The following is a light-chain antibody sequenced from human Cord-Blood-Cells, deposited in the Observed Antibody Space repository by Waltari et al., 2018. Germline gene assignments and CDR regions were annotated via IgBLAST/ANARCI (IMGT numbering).Light chain of an antibody. V-gene: IGKV3-20*01. Sequence: EIVLTQSPGTLSLSPGERVTLSCRASQSVSSSYLACYQQKPGQAPRLLIYGASSRATGIPDRFSGSGSGTDFTLTISRLEPEDFAVYYCQQYGSSPGTFGQGTKVEIK. CDR3: QQYGSSPGT. CDR1: QSVSSSY. J-gene: IGKJ1*01. CDR2: GAS.